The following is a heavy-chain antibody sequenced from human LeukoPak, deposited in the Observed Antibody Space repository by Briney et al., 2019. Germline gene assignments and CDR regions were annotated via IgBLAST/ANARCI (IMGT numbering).Heavy chain of an antibody. V-gene: IGHV3-64*01. J-gene: IGHJ4*02. Sequence: GGSLRLSCAASGFTFSSYAMHWVRQAPGKGLEYVSAISSNGDNTYYANSVKGRFTISRDNSKNTLYLQMASLRGEDTAAYYCARAPREGFSGSYHDYWGQGTLVTVSS. CDR1: GFTFSSYA. D-gene: IGHD1-26*01. CDR3: ARAPREGFSGSYHDY. CDR2: ISSNGDNT.